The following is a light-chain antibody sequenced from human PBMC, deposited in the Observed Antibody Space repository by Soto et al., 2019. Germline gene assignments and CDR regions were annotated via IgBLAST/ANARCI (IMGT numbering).Light chain of an antibody. CDR3: CSYVGSTTCGVV. J-gene: IGLJ2*01. Sequence: QSVLTQPASVSGSPGQSITISCTGTSSDVGSYNLVSWYQHHPGKAPKLMIYEASKRPSGVSNRFSGSKSGNTASLTISGLQAEDEADYYCCSYVGSTTCGVVFGGGTKVTVL. V-gene: IGLV2-23*01. CDR2: EAS. CDR1: SSDVGSYNL.